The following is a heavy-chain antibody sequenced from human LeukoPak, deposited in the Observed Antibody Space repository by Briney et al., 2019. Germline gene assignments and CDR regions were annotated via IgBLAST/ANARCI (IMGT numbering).Heavy chain of an antibody. CDR3: ARQEIEVDDAFDI. Sequence: SQTLSLTCAISGDTFSRNTAAWTWIRQSPSRGLEWLGRTYHRSKWYNDYAVSVKSLITVNPDTSKNQFSLQLKSVTPEDTAVYFCARQEIEVDDAFDIWGQGTMVTVSS. CDR2: TYHRSKWYN. D-gene: IGHD3-22*01. CDR1: GDTFSRNTAA. V-gene: IGHV6-1*01. J-gene: IGHJ3*02.